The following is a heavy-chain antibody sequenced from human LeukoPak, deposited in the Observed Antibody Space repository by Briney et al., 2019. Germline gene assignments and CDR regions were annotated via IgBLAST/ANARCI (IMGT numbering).Heavy chain of an antibody. D-gene: IGHD1-26*01. V-gene: IGHV3-53*01. CDR2: IYSDGST. CDR1: GFTFSNYC. Sequence: GGSLRLSCAASGFTFSNYCMSWVRQAPGRGLEWVSEIYSDGSTYYAASVKGRFSISRDNSKNTVYLQMNSLRAEDTAVYYCARELREHGVFDIWGQGTMVTVSS. J-gene: IGHJ3*02. CDR3: ARELREHGVFDI.